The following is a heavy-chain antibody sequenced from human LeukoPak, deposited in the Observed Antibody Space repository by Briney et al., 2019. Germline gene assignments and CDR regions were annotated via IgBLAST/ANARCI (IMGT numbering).Heavy chain of an antibody. CDR1: GDSVSSNSAA. D-gene: IGHD5-18*01. J-gene: IGHJ4*02. CDR2: TYYRSEWYN. V-gene: IGHV6-1*01. Sequence: SQTLSLTCAISGDSVSSNSAAWNWIRQSPSRGLEWLGRTYYRSEWYNDYAVSVRSRITINPDTSKNQFSLQLNSVTPEDTAVYYCARVVLEYNYGYFDYWGQGTLVTVSS. CDR3: ARVVLEYNYGYFDY.